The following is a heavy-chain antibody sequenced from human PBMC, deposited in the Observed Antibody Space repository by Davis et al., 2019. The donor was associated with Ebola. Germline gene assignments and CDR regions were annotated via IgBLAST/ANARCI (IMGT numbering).Heavy chain of an antibody. Sequence: PSETLSLTCTVSGGSISSYYWSWIRQPAGKGLEWIGRIYTTGSTNSNPSLKSRVTMSVDTSKNQFSLKLSSVTAADTAVYYCAREKDYYYHGLDVWGQGTTVTVSS. D-gene: IGHD2-15*01. J-gene: IGHJ6*02. CDR3: AREKDYYYHGLDV. V-gene: IGHV4-4*07. CDR1: GGSISSYY. CDR2: IYTTGST.